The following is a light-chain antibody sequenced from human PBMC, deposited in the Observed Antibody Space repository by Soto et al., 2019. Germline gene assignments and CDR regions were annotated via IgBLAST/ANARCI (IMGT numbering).Light chain of an antibody. J-gene: IGKJ1*01. V-gene: IGKV1-39*01. CDR1: QNIFSY. CDR2: AAS. Sequence: DIQRTQSPSSLSSSAGDRVTITCRASQNIFSYLNWYQQKPGKAPNLLIYAASSLQSGVPSRFSGSGSGTDFTLTISSLQPEDFATYYCQQSYSTLWTFGQGTKVDIK. CDR3: QQSYSTLWT.